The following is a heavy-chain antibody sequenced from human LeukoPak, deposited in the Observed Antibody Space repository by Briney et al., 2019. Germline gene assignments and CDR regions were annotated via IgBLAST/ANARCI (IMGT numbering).Heavy chain of an antibody. CDR2: INHSGST. V-gene: IGHV4-34*01. CDR1: GGSFSGYY. D-gene: IGHD4-17*01. Sequence: SETLSLTCAVYGGSFSGYYWSWIRQPPGKGLEWIGEINHSGSTNYNPSLKSRVTISVDRSKNQFSLKLSSVTAADTAVYYCARGTVTTTYFDYWGQGTLVTVSS. CDR3: ARGTVTTTYFDY. J-gene: IGHJ4*02.